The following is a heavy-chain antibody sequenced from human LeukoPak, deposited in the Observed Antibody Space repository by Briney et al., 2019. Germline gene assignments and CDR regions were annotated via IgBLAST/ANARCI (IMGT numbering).Heavy chain of an antibody. Sequence: GGSLRLSCAASGFTFSSYAISWVRQAPGKGLEWVSAISGSGGSTYYADSVKGRFTISRDNSRNTLYLQMNSLRAEDTAVYYCAKDLNARGGHDYPFLTGYWGQGTLVTVSS. V-gene: IGHV3-23*01. CDR3: AKDLNARGGHDYPFLTGY. CDR2: ISGSGGST. D-gene: IGHD4-11*01. CDR1: GFTFSSYA. J-gene: IGHJ4*02.